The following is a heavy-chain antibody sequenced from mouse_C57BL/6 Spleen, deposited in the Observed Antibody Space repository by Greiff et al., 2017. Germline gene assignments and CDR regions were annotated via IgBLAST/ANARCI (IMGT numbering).Heavy chain of an antibody. D-gene: IGHD1-1*01. J-gene: IGHJ1*03. CDR1: GYAFSSYW. CDR3: ARTSGSSSGWYFDV. CDR2: IYPGDGDT. V-gene: IGHV1-80*01. Sequence: VQLQQSGAELVKPGASVKISCKASGYAFSSYWMNWVKQRPGKGLEWIGQIYPGDGDTNYNGKFKGKATLTADKSSSTAYMQLSSLTSEDSAVYFCARTSGSSSGWYFDVWGTGTTVTVSS.